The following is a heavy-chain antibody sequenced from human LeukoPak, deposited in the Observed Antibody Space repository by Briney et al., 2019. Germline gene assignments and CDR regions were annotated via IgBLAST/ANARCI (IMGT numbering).Heavy chain of an antibody. CDR1: GFTFSSYG. CDR2: ISYDGSNK. CDR3: AKSASGSIDY. J-gene: IGHJ4*02. Sequence: PGGSLRLSCAASGFTFSSYGMHWVRQAPGKGLEWVAVISYDGSNKYYADSVKGRFTISRDNSKNTLYLQMNSRRAEDTAVYYCAKSASGSIDYWGQGTLVTVSS. D-gene: IGHD1-26*01. V-gene: IGHV3-30*18.